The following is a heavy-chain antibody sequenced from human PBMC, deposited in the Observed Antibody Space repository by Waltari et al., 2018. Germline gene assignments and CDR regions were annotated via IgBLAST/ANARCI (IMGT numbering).Heavy chain of an antibody. V-gene: IGHV5-51*01. CDR2: VYPSYSRT. CDR1: GYSFSTYW. Sequence: EVQLVQSGAEVKKPGESLKISCKGSGYSFSTYWIAWVRQMPEKGLEWEGTVYPSYSRTGDSPSFQGQVTISVDKSVGTAFLQWSSLKASDTAMYFCAKLRSSGSYYEAFDFWGQGTMVTVSS. J-gene: IGHJ3*01. D-gene: IGHD1-26*01. CDR3: AKLRSSGSYYEAFDF.